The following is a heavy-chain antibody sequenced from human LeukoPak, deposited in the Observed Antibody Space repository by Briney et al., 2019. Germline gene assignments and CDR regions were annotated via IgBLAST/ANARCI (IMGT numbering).Heavy chain of an antibody. D-gene: IGHD6-19*01. CDR3: AKDTPDDIAVAAPYVDY. Sequence: GGSLRLSCAASGFTFSSYAMSWVRQAPGKGLEWVSAISGSGGGTYYADSVKGRFTISRDNSKNTLYLQMNSLRAEDTAVYYCAKDTPDDIAVAAPYVDYWGQGTLVTVSS. CDR1: GFTFSSYA. J-gene: IGHJ4*02. V-gene: IGHV3-23*01. CDR2: ISGSGGGT.